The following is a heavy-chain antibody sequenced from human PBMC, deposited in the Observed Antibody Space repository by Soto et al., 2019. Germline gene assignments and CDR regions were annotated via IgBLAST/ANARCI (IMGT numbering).Heavy chain of an antibody. CDR1: GGSISSGDYS. D-gene: IGHD2-2*01. Sequence: QVQLQESGPGLVKPSQTLSLTCTVSGGSISSGDYSWSWIHQPPGKGLEWIWYIYYSGSTYYNPALKSRVTISVETAKNQFSLKLSSVTAADTAVYYCARDGGTSYSWGQGTLVTVSS. CDR3: ARDGGTSYS. CDR2: IYYSGST. J-gene: IGHJ4*02. V-gene: IGHV4-30-4*01.